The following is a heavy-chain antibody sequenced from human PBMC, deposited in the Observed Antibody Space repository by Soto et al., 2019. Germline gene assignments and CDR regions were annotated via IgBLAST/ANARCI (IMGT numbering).Heavy chain of an antibody. CDR1: GFTFSSYA. CDR3: ARDYLWYDILTGYPIHIDY. V-gene: IGHV3-30-3*01. CDR2: ISYDGSNK. D-gene: IGHD3-9*01. Sequence: GGSLRLSCAASGFTFSSYAMHWVRQAPGKGLEWVAVISYDGSNKYYADSVKGRFTISRDNSKNTLYLQMNSLRAEDTAVYYCARDYLWYDILTGYPIHIDYWGQGTLVTVSS. J-gene: IGHJ4*02.